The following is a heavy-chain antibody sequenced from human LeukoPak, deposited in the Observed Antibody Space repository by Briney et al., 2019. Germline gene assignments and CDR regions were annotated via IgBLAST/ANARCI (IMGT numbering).Heavy chain of an antibody. CDR2: INPNSGGT. D-gene: IGHD4-23*01. J-gene: IGHJ4*02. CDR3: ARDPTDYGGNGDDY. Sequence: ASVKVSCKASGYTFTGYYMHWVRQAPGQGLEWMGWINPNSGGTNYAQKFQGRVTMTRDTSISTAYMELSSLRSEDTAVYYCARDPTDYGGNGDDYWGQGTLVTVSS. CDR1: GYTFTGYY. V-gene: IGHV1-2*02.